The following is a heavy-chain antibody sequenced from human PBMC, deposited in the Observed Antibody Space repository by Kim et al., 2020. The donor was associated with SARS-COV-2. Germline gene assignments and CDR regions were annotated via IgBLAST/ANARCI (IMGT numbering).Heavy chain of an antibody. Sequence: ADSVKGRLTISRDNSKNTLYLQMNSRRAEDTAVYYCARGRVVPAAAFDYWGQGTLVTVSS. D-gene: IGHD2-2*01. J-gene: IGHJ4*02. CDR3: ARGRVVPAAAFDY. V-gene: IGHV3-53*01.